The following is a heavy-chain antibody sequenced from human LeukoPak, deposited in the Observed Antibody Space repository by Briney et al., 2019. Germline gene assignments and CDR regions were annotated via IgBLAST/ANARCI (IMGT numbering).Heavy chain of an antibody. D-gene: IGHD6-13*01. CDR1: GYTFTSYD. J-gene: IGHJ6*03. V-gene: IGHV1-8*03. CDR3: ARGAASSKYYYHYYYMDV. Sequence: GASVKVSCKASGYTFTSYDINWVRQATGQGLEWMGWTNPNSGNTGYAQKFQGRVTITRNTSISTAYMELSSLRSEDTAVYYCARGAASSKYYYHYYYMDVWGKGTTVTVSS. CDR2: TNPNSGNT.